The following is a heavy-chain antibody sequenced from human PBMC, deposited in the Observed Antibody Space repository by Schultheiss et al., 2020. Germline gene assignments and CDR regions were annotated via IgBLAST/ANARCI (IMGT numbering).Heavy chain of an antibody. CDR3: ARDHSQDYFYYYMDA. J-gene: IGHJ6*03. CDR2: IRSKAYGGTT. CDR1: GFTFGDYA. V-gene: IGHV3-49*03. Sequence: GGSLRLSCTASGFTFGDYAMSWFRQAPGKGLEWVGFIRSKAYGGTTEYAASVKGRFTISRDDSKSIAYLQMNSLKTEDTAVYYCARDHSQDYFYYYMDAWGKGTTVTVSS.